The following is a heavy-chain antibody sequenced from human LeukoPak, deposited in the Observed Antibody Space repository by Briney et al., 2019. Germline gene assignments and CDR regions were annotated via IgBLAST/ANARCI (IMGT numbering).Heavy chain of an antibody. CDR3: TSFPRADTRDIVFDF. V-gene: IGHV3-23*01. Sequence: GGSLRLSCAASGFTVRSNYMSWVRQAPGKGLEWVSVISGSGDNTDYADSVKGRFTISRDNSRNTVYLQMNSLRAEDTAVYYCTSFPRADTRDIVFDFWGQGALVTVSS. D-gene: IGHD2-15*01. CDR2: ISGSGDNT. J-gene: IGHJ4*02. CDR1: GFTVRSNY.